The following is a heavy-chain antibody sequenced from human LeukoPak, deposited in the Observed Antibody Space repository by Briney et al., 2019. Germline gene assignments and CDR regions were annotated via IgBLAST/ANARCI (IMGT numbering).Heavy chain of an antibody. CDR3: GREVVAAAGTVDY. Sequence: SVTLSVTRMVSVCSLSSFYWSWLRQPPAAGLGWVGYIYYCGVTNYNPSLESRVTISVDTSKNQFSLKLSSVTAADTAVYYCGREVVAAAGTVDYLGQGTLVTVSS. D-gene: IGHD6-13*01. CDR1: VCSLSSFY. J-gene: IGHJ4*02. CDR2: IYYCGVT. V-gene: IGHV4-59*01.